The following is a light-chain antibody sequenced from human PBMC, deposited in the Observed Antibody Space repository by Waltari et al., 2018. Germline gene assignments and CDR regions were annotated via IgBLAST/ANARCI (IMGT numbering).Light chain of an antibody. CDR3: CSYAGSSTWV. CDR2: EAA. Sequence: QSALTQPASVSGSPGQSITISCTGTATDIGIYNLVSWYQHHPGKAPKLMIYEAAKRPSGVSGRFAGSSAGSTASLTISGLQAEDEADYFCCSYAGSSTWVFGGGTKVTVL. J-gene: IGLJ3*02. CDR1: ATDIGIYNL. V-gene: IGLV2-23*01.